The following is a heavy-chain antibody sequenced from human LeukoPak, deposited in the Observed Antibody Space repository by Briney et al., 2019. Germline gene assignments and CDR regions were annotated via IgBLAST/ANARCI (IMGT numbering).Heavy chain of an antibody. J-gene: IGHJ6*03. D-gene: IGHD2-2*02. CDR2: ISGSGGST. CDR1: GFTFSSYA. CDR3: AKVPYCSSTSCYIFYYYMDV. Sequence: GGSLRLSCAASGFTFSSYAMSWVRQAPGKGLEWVSAISGSGGSTYYADSVKGRFTISRDNSKNTLYLQMNSLRAEDTAVYYCAKVPYCSSTSCYIFYYYMDVWGKGTTVAVSS. V-gene: IGHV3-23*01.